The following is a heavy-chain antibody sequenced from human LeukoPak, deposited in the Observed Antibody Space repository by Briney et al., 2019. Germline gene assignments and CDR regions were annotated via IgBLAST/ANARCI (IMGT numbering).Heavy chain of an antibody. CDR2: IYTSGST. J-gene: IGHJ4*02. CDR1: GGSISSYY. D-gene: IGHD6-13*01. Sequence: SETLSLTCTVSGGSISSYYWSWIRQPAGKGLEWIGRIYTSGSTNYNPSLKSRVTISVDTSKNQFSLKLSSVTAADTAVYYCARERSSSWYHYFDYWGQGTLATVSS. V-gene: IGHV4-4*07. CDR3: ARERSSSWYHYFDY.